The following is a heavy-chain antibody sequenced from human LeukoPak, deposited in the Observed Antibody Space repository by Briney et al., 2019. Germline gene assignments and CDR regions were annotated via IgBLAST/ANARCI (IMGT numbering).Heavy chain of an antibody. J-gene: IGHJ4*02. CDR1: GYTFTSYG. CDR3: ARDGYYDSSGYTNFDY. CDR2: ISAYNGNT. V-gene: IGHV1-18*01. D-gene: IGHD3-22*01. Sequence: ASVKVSCKASGYTFTSYGISWVRQAPGQGLAWMGWISAYNGNTNYAQKLQGRVTMTTDTSTSTAYLELRSLRSDDTAVYYCARDGYYDSSGYTNFDYWGRGTLVTVSS.